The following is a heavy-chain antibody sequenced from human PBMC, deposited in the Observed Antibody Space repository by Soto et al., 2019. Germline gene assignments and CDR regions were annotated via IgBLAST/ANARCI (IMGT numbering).Heavy chain of an antibody. CDR1: GYTFTSYY. CDR3: ARGSDFWSGSHPSETYYMDV. V-gene: IGHV1-46*03. CDR2: INPSGGST. D-gene: IGHD3-3*01. Sequence: ASVKVSCKASGYTFTSYYMHWVRQAPGQGLEWMGIINPSGGSTSYAQKFQGRVTMTRDTSTSTVYMELSSLRSEDTAVYYCARGSDFWSGSHPSETYYMDVWGKGTTVTVSS. J-gene: IGHJ6*03.